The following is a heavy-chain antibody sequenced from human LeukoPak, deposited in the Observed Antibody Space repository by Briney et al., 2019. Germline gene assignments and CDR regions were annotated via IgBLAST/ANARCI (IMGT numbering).Heavy chain of an antibody. Sequence: ASVKVSCKASGYTFTGYYMHWVRQAPGQGLEWMGWINPNSGGTNYAQKFQGRVTMTRDTSISTAYMEPSRLRSDDTAVYYCARAGGSSWYGGYYYYGRDVWGQGTTVTVSS. D-gene: IGHD6-13*01. J-gene: IGHJ6*02. V-gene: IGHV1-2*02. CDR3: ARAGGSSWYGGYYYYGRDV. CDR2: INPNSGGT. CDR1: GYTFTGYY.